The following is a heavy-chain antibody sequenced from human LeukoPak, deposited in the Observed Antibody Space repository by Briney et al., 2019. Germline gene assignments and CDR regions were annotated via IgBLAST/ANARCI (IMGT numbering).Heavy chain of an antibody. CDR1: GGSISSGGYY. J-gene: IGHJ4*02. D-gene: IGHD5-12*01. CDR2: IYHSGST. V-gene: IGHV4-30-2*01. CDR3: ARRSIVATIFDY. Sequence: SETLSLTCTVSGGSISSGGYYWSWIRQPPGKGLEWIGYIYHSGSTYYNPSLKSRVTISVDRSKNQFSLKLSSVTAADTAVYYCARRSIVATIFDYWGQGTLVTVSS.